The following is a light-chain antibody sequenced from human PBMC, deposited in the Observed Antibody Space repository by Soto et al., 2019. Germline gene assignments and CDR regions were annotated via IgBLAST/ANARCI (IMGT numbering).Light chain of an antibody. J-gene: IGKJ5*01. CDR3: QQYGSSQIT. V-gene: IGKV3-20*01. CDR1: QSVTSSF. CDR2: GAS. Sequence: EIVLTQSPDTLSLSPGERATLSCRASQSVTSSFLAWYQQKPGQAPRLLIYGASSRATGIPDRFSGSGSGTDFTLTISRLEPEDFAVYYCQQYGSSQITFGQGTRWR.